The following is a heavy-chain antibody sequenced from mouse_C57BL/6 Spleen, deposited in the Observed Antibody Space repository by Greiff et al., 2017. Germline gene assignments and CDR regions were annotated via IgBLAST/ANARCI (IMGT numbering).Heavy chain of an antibody. D-gene: IGHD4-1*01. J-gene: IGHJ2*01. CDR3: ASSNWGGFDY. CDR2: INPNNGGT. CDR1: GYTFTDYY. Sequence: EVKLQQSGPELVKPGASVKISCKASGYTFTDYYMNWVKQSHGKSLEWIGDINPNNGGTSYNQKFKGKATLTVDKSSSTAYMELRSLTSEDSAVYYCASSNWGGFDYWGQGTTLTVSS. V-gene: IGHV1-26*01.